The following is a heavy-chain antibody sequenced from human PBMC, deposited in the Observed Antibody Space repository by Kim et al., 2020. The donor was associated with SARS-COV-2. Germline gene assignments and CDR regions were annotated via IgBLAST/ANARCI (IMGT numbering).Heavy chain of an antibody. J-gene: IGHJ4*02. Sequence: SETLSLTCTVSGYSISSGYYWVWIRQPPGKGLEWIGSIYHSGSTYYNPSLKSRVTISVDTSKNQFSLKLSSVTAADTAVYYCARVLKVLLWFGDHDGMHDYWGEGTLVTVSS. CDR1: GYSISSGYY. CDR3: ARVLKVLLWFGDHDGMHDY. D-gene: IGHD3-10*01. CDR2: IYHSGST. V-gene: IGHV4-38-2*02.